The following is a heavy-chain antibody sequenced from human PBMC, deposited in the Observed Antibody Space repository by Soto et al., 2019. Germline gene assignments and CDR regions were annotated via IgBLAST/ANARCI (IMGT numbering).Heavy chain of an antibody. D-gene: IGHD3-10*01. V-gene: IGHV3-23*01. J-gene: IGHJ4*02. Sequence: PGGSLRLSCAASGFTFSSYAMSWVRQAPGKGLEWVSAISGSGGSTYYADSVKGRFTISRDNSKNTLYLQMNSLRAEDTAVYYCAKDRPDTRGYYGSGSIGYWGQGTLVTVSS. CDR1: GFTFSSYA. CDR2: ISGSGGST. CDR3: AKDRPDTRGYYGSGSIGY.